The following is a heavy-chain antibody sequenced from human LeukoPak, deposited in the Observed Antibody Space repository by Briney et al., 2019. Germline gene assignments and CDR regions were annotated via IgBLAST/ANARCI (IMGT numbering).Heavy chain of an antibody. J-gene: IGHJ5*02. V-gene: IGHV1-46*01. Sequence: ASVKVSCKASGYTFTSYYMHWVRQAPGQGLEWMGIINPSGGSTSYAQKFQGRVTMTRDMSTSTVYMELSSLRSEDTAVHYCASIRYFGKPSVWWFDPWGQGTLVTVSS. CDR1: GYTFTSYY. D-gene: IGHD3-9*01. CDR2: INPSGGST. CDR3: ASIRYFGKPSVWWFDP.